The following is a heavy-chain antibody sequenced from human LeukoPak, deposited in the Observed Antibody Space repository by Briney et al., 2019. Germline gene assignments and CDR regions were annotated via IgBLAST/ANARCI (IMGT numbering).Heavy chain of an antibody. Sequence: SETLSLTCTVSGGSISSSSYYWGWIRQPPGKGLEWIGSIYYSGSTYYNPSLKSRVTISVDTSKNQFSLKLSSVTAADTAVYYCARDQPWASYYYYYMDVWGKGTTVTVSS. D-gene: IGHD1-14*01. CDR2: IYYSGST. V-gene: IGHV4-39*07. CDR3: ARDQPWASYYYYYMDV. CDR1: GGSISSSSYY. J-gene: IGHJ6*03.